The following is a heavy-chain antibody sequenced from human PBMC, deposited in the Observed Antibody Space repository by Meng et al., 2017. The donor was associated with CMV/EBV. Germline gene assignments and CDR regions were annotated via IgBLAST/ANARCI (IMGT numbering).Heavy chain of an antibody. D-gene: IGHD3-3*01. CDR2: INHSGST. CDR3: ARGVRYDFWSGYYTDY. J-gene: IGHJ4*02. Sequence: SETLSLTCAVYGGSFSGYYWSWIHQPPGKGLEWIGEINHSGSTNYNPSLKSRVTISVDTSKNQFSLKLSSVTAADTAVYYCARGVRYDFWSGYYTDYWGQGTLVTVSS. V-gene: IGHV4-34*01. CDR1: GGSFSGYY.